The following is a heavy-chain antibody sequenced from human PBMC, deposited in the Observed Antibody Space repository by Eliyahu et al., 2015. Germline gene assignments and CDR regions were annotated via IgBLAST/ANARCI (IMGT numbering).Heavy chain of an antibody. Sequence: SPSRGLEWLGRTYYNSKWYNDYAVSMKSRIAINPDTSKNQFPLQLKSVTPDDTAVYFCARGWLRGSFDYWGQGILVTVSS. CDR3: ARGWLRGSFDY. CDR2: TYYNSKWYN. V-gene: IGHV6-1*01. D-gene: IGHD5-12*01. J-gene: IGHJ4*02.